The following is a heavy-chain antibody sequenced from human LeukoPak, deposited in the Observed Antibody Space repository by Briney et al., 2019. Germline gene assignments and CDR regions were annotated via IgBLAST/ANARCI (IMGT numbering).Heavy chain of an antibody. CDR3: AGNRNALGDVNWLDP. CDR1: GASISGYY. V-gene: IGHV4-59*01. CDR2: IYDTGST. D-gene: IGHD3-16*01. Sequence: PSETLSPTCTVSGASISGYYWNWIRQSPGKGLEWIAFIYDTGSTNSNPSLRSRVTISVVTSKNQFSLNLKSVTTADTAVYYCAGNRNALGDVNWLDPWGQGTLVTVSS. J-gene: IGHJ5*02.